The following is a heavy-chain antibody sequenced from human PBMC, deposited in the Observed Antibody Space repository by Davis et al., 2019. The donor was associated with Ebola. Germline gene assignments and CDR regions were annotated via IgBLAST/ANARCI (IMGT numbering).Heavy chain of an antibody. CDR2: IYPEDSDT. J-gene: IGHJ3*02. D-gene: IGHD5/OR15-5a*01. CDR1: GYSFTSYW. Sequence: GESLKISCNGSGYSFTSYWIGWVRQLPGEGLEWLWIIYPEDSDTRYSPSFQGQVTISAAQSISTAYLQWSSLKASDTAMYYCARLGVFDAFDIWGQGTMVTVSS. V-gene: IGHV5-51*01. CDR3: ARLGVFDAFDI.